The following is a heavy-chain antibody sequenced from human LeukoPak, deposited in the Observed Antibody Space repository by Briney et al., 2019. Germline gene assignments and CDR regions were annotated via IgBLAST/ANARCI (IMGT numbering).Heavy chain of an antibody. Sequence: SETLSLTCTVSGGSISGSSYYWGWIRQPPGKGLEWIGSIYYSGSTYYNPSLKSRVTISVDTSKNQFSLKLSSVTAADTAVYYCARDRDYYDSSGYFNWFDPWGQGTLVTVSS. V-gene: IGHV4-39*02. CDR2: IYYSGST. CDR3: ARDRDYYDSSGYFNWFDP. CDR1: GGSISGSSYY. J-gene: IGHJ5*02. D-gene: IGHD3-22*01.